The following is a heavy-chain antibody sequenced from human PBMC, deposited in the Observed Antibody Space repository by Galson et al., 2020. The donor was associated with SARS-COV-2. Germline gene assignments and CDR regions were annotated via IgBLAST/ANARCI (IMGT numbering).Heavy chain of an antibody. D-gene: IGHD6-19*01. Sequence: SETLSLTCTVSAGTISSYDWSWIRQPPGKGLGWMGHIYYSRSTNSNPSLKSRVTISVDTTKNQFSLKLSSVTAADAGVYYCAGSSGEAFDYWGQGTLVTVAS. J-gene: IGHJ4*02. V-gene: IGHV4-59*13. CDR3: AGSSGEAFDY. CDR1: AGTISSYD. CDR2: IYYSRST.